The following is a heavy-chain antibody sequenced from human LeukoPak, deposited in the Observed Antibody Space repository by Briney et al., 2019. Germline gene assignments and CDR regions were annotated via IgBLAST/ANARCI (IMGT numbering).Heavy chain of an antibody. D-gene: IGHD3-22*01. J-gene: IGHJ4*02. CDR1: EFTFSPYG. V-gene: IGHV3-23*01. CDR3: AKDRDYYDSSGYSWVFGY. Sequence: GGSLRLSCAASEFTFSPYGMHWVRQAPGKGLEWVSAISGSGGSTYYADSVKGRFTISRDNSKNTLYLQMNSLRAEDTAVYYCAKDRDYYDSSGYSWVFGYWGQGTLVTVSS. CDR2: ISGSGGST.